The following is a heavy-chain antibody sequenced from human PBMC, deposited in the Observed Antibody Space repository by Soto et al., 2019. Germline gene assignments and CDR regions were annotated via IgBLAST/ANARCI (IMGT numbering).Heavy chain of an antibody. D-gene: IGHD3-10*01. CDR2: ISYNGGST. V-gene: IGHV3-23*01. J-gene: IGHJ4*02. Sequence: GGSLRLSCAASGFTFSSYAMSWVRQAPGKGLEWVSTISYNGGSTFYADSVKGRFTISRDNSENTLYLEMNNLRAEDTAVYYCATFTYYYSAGTPGYWGQGTLVTVSS. CDR3: ATFTYYYSAGTPGY. CDR1: GFTFSSYA.